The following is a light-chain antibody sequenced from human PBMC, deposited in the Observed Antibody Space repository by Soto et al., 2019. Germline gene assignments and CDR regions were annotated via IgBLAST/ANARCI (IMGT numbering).Light chain of an antibody. J-gene: IGKJ1*01. CDR1: QGISSW. CDR2: DAS. V-gene: IGKV1-5*01. Sequence: DIQMTQSPSSLSSSVGDRVTITCRATQGISSWLAWYQQKPGKAPNLLIYDASSLESGVPSRFSGSGSGTEFTLTISSLQPDDFATYYCQQYNSYSRTFGQGTKVDIK. CDR3: QQYNSYSRT.